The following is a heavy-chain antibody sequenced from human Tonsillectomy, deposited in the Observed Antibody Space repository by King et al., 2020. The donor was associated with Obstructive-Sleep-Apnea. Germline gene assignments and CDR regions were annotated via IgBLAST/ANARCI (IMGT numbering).Heavy chain of an antibody. V-gene: IGHV3-7*01. CDR3: VRSGYYSFEF. CDR1: GFTFSSYY. CDR2: IKKDGSEK. J-gene: IGHJ4*02. D-gene: IGHD3-22*01. Sequence: VQLVESGGGLVQPGGSLRLSCVASGFTFSSYYMTWVRQAPGKGLEWLATIKKDGSEKSYVDSVKGRFTISRDNAENSLFLQMNSLGAEDTALYYCVRSGYYSFEFWGQGILVTVSS.